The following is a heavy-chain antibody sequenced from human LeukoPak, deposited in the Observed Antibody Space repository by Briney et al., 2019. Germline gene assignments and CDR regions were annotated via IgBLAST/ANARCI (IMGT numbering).Heavy chain of an antibody. CDR2: IKVDGSEK. Sequence: GGSLRLSCVASGFIFSDYWMSWVRQAPGKGPEWVANIKVDGSEKYYADSVKGRFTISRDNSKNTLYLQMNSLRAEDTAVYYCAREGYCSSTSCYTLGDAFDIWGQGTMVTVSS. J-gene: IGHJ3*02. CDR3: AREGYCSSTSCYTLGDAFDI. V-gene: IGHV3-7*05. D-gene: IGHD2-2*02. CDR1: GFIFSDYW.